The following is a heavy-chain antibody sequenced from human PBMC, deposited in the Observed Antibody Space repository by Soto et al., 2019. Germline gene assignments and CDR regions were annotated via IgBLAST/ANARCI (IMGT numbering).Heavy chain of an antibody. CDR1: GFTFSSYA. Sequence: QPGGSPRLSCAASGFTFSSYAMNWVRQAPGKGLGWVSAISDSGSNKYYADSVKGRFTISRDKSKNTLYLQMNSLRAEDTAVYYCANDESRYCSGSRCYLYYCVQGT. CDR3: ANDESRYCSGSRCYLYY. J-gene: IGHJ4*02. D-gene: IGHD2-2*01. V-gene: IGHV3-23*01. CDR2: ISDSGSNK.